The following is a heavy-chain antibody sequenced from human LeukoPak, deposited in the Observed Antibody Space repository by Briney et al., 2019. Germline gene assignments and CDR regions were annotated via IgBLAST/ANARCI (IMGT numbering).Heavy chain of an antibody. D-gene: IGHD4-17*01. Sequence: ASVKVSCKVSGYIFTELSMHWVRQATGKGLEWMGGFNPEDGESFYAQKFQGRVTLTEDTSADTAYMELSSLTFEDTAVYYCATDGSGDYLNHWGQGTLVTVSS. CDR1: GYIFTELS. J-gene: IGHJ4*02. V-gene: IGHV1-24*01. CDR2: FNPEDGES. CDR3: ATDGSGDYLNH.